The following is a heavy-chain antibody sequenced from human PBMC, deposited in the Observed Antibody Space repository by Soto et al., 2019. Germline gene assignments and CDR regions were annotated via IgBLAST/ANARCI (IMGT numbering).Heavy chain of an antibody. Sequence: ASVKVSCKASGGTFSSYAISWVRQAPGQGLEWMGGIIPIFGTANYAQKFQGRVTITADESTSTAYMELSSLRSEDTAVYYCARDQVDTAMLDYWGQGTLVTVSS. V-gene: IGHV1-69*13. D-gene: IGHD5-18*01. J-gene: IGHJ4*02. CDR1: GGTFSSYA. CDR3: ARDQVDTAMLDY. CDR2: IIPIFGTA.